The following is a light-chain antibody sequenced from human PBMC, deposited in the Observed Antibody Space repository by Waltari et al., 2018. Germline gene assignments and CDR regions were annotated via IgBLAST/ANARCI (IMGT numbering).Light chain of an antibody. CDR2: KAS. Sequence: EIQMTQSPSTLSASVGDRVTIPCRASQSISSWLAWYQQKPGKAPKLLIYKASSLESGVPSRFSGSGSGTEFTLTISSLQPDDFATYYCQQYNSYPLTFGGGTKVEIK. CDR1: QSISSW. V-gene: IGKV1-5*03. CDR3: QQYNSYPLT. J-gene: IGKJ4*01.